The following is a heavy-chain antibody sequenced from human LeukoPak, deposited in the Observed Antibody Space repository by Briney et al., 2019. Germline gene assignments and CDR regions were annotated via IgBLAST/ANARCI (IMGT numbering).Heavy chain of an antibody. V-gene: IGHV3-23*01. D-gene: IGHD2-21*01. CDR3: AKDFRIGYSAHFDY. CDR2: IYENGGTT. J-gene: IGHJ4*02. Sequence: GGSLRLSCVGSEFTFRSHAMSWVHQAPEKGLEFVSGIYENGGTTYYADSVKGRFSISRDNSKNTLYLQMDSLRGEDTAVYYCAKDFRIGYSAHFDYWGQGALVTVSS. CDR1: EFTFRSHA.